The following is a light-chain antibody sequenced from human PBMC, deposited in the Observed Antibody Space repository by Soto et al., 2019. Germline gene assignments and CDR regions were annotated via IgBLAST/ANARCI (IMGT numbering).Light chain of an antibody. V-gene: IGKV3-15*01. CDR3: QQYNSWPPWT. Sequence: EIVMTQSPATLSVSPGESATLSCRASQSVLNNLAWYQQKPGQAPRLLIHGVSTRATGIPARFSGSGSWTEFTLTISSLQSEDFAVYYCQQYNSWPPWTFGQGTKVEIK. J-gene: IGKJ1*01. CDR1: QSVLNN. CDR2: GVS.